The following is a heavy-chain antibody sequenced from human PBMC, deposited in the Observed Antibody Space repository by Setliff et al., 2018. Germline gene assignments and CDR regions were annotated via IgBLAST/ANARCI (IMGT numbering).Heavy chain of an antibody. D-gene: IGHD3-3*01. Sequence: PGGSLRLSCAASGFTFRNAWMSWVRQAPGKGLEWVGRIKSKTDGGTTDYAAPVKGRFTISRDDSKNTLYLQMNSLKTEDTAVYYCTRRITIFGVVIKNDYWGQGTLVTVSS. CDR1: GFTFRNAW. V-gene: IGHV3-15*01. J-gene: IGHJ4*02. CDR3: TRRITIFGVVIKNDY. CDR2: IKSKTDGGTT.